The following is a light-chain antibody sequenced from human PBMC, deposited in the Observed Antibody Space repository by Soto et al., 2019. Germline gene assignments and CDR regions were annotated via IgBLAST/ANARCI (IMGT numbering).Light chain of an antibody. CDR3: QQSYTTPVT. J-gene: IGKJ5*01. V-gene: IGKV1-39*01. CDR2: GAS. CDR1: QRIASY. Sequence: DIQMTQSPSPLSASIGDRVTITCRASQRIASYLNWYQQKPGKAPKLLIYGASTLQSGVPSRFSGGGSETDFSLTISSLQPADFATYYCQQSYTTPVTFGQGTRLEIK.